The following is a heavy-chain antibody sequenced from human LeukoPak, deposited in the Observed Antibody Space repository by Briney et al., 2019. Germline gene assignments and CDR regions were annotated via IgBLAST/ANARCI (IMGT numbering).Heavy chain of an antibody. V-gene: IGHV1-46*01. Sequence: ASVKVSCKASGYTFTSYYMHWVRQAPGQGLEWMGIINPSGGSTSYAQKFQGRVTMTRNTSISTAYMELSSLRSEDTAVYYCATRDGGDYWGQGTLVTVSS. CDR2: INPSGGST. J-gene: IGHJ4*02. CDR1: GYTFTSYY. D-gene: IGHD2-15*01. CDR3: ATRDGGDY.